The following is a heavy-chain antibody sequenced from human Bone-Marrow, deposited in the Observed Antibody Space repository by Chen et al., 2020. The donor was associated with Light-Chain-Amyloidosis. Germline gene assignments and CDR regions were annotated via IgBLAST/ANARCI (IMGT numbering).Heavy chain of an antibody. J-gene: IGHJ4*02. CDR1: GASTSNYD. CDR2: IYYNGNI. CDR3: AKSSDYADPFDF. Sequence: QVQLQESGPGLVKPSETLSLNCTVSGASTSNYDWSWIRQPPGKGLEWIGYIYYNGNIKYNPSLKSRVTISEDASKNHFSLKLSSVAAADTAIYCCAKSSDYADPFDFWGPGTPVIVSS. D-gene: IGHD4-17*01. V-gene: IGHV4-59*01.